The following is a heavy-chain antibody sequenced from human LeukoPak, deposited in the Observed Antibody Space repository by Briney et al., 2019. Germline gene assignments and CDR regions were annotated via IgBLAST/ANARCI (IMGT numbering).Heavy chain of an antibody. CDR2: IRYDGSNK. CDR1: GFTLSNYW. Sequence: PGGSVRLSCAAAGFTLSNYWMSWVRQAPGKGLEWVAFIRYDGSNKYYADSVKGRFTISRDNSKNTLYLQMNSLRAEDTAVYYCAKDNTAAGTGYYFDYWGQGTLVTVSS. J-gene: IGHJ4*02. D-gene: IGHD6-13*01. V-gene: IGHV3-30*02. CDR3: AKDNTAAGTGYYFDY.